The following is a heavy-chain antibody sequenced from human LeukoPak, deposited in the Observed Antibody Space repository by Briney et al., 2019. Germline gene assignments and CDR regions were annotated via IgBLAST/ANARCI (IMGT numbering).Heavy chain of an antibody. CDR3: AIPDQRGYSYDYSAFDI. V-gene: IGHV4-4*07. CDR1: GGSISNYY. CDR2: VYNSGST. D-gene: IGHD5-18*01. J-gene: IGHJ3*02. Sequence: SETLSLTCTVSGGSISNYYWSWIRQPAGKGLEWIGRVYNSGSTNYNPSLKSRATISVDTSKNQFSLKLSSVTAADTAVYYCAIPDQRGYSYDYSAFDIWGQGTMVTVSS.